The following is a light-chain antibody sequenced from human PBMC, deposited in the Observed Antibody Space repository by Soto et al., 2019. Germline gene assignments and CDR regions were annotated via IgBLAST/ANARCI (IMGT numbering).Light chain of an antibody. J-gene: IGKJ1*01. CDR2: WAS. CDR3: QQYYSLPPT. Sequence: DIVMTQSPDSLAVSLGERATINCKSSQSVLYRSNTKNYLAWYQQKPGQPPNLLIYWASTRESRVPDRFSGSGSGTDFTLTISSLQAEDVAVYYCQQYYSLPPTFGQGTKVEIK. V-gene: IGKV4-1*01. CDR1: QSVLYRSNTKNY.